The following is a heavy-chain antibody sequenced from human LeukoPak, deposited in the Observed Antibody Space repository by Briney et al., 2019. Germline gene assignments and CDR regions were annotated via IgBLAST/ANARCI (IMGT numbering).Heavy chain of an antibody. D-gene: IGHD2-21*02. V-gene: IGHV4-61*01. CDR1: GGSVSNGNFY. CDR3: ARDIVVVTATYYYYYYGMDV. CDR2: IYYTGSA. J-gene: IGHJ6*02. Sequence: SETLSLTCTVSGGSVSNGNFYWSWLRQPPGKALEWIGYIYYTGSAYYSPSLEGRVRISVDTSKNQFSVKLNSVTAADTAVYYCARDIVVVTATYYYYYYGMDVWGQGTTVTVSS.